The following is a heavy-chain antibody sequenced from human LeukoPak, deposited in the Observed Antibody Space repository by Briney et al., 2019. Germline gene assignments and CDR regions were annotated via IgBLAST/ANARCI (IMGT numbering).Heavy chain of an antibody. V-gene: IGHV3-48*03. CDR2: ISSSGSTI. J-gene: IGHJ6*02. D-gene: IGHD2-21*02. Sequence: GGSLRLSCAASGFAFSSYEMNWVRQAPGKGLEWVSYISSSGSTIYYADSVKGRFTISRDNAKNSLYLQMNSLRAEDTAVYYCARGGYIVVVTNYGMDVWGQGTTVTVSS. CDR3: ARGGYIVVVTNYGMDV. CDR1: GFAFSSYE.